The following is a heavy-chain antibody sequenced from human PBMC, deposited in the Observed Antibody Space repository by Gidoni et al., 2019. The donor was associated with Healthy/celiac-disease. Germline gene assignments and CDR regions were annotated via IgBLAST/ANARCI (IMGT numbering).Heavy chain of an antibody. D-gene: IGHD6-6*01. J-gene: IGHJ3*02. CDR3: ARTQIIAARPRAFDI. V-gene: IGHV2-26*01. CDR2: IFSNDEK. Sequence: QVTLKESGPVLVKPTETLTLTCTVSGFSLSNARMGVSWIRQPPGKALAWLAHIFSNDEKSYSTSLKSRLTISKDTSKSQVVLTMTNMDPVDTATYYCARTQIIAARPRAFDIWGQGTMVTVSS. CDR1: GFSLSNARMG.